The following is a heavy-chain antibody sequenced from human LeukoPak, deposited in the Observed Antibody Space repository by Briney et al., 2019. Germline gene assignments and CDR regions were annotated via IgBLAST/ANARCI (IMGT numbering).Heavy chain of an antibody. V-gene: IGHV1-2*02. CDR1: GYTFTGYY. J-gene: IGHJ4*02. D-gene: IGHD7-27*01. CDR3: ARFDQDWGTFDY. Sequence: ASVKVSCKASGYTFTGYYMHWVRQAPGQGLEWMGWIHPNSGDTNYVQKFQGRVTMTGDTSITTAYMELSLRSDDTAVYYCARFDQDWGTFDYWGQGTVVTVSS. CDR2: IHPNSGDT.